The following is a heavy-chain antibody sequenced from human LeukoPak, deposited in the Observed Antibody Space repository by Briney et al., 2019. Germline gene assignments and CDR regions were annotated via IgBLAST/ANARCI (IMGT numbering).Heavy chain of an antibody. CDR3: ARDACGGDCYIDY. V-gene: IGHV3-15*04. CDR1: GFTFNYAW. CDR2: TVSEIDGGTT. J-gene: IGHJ4*02. D-gene: IGHD2-21*02. Sequence: GGSLRLSCAASGFTFNYAWMSWVRQVPGKGLEWVGQTVSEIDGGTTDYAAPVKGRFTISRDDSKSTLYLQMNSLKIEDTAVYYCARDACGGDCYIDYWGQGTLVTVSS.